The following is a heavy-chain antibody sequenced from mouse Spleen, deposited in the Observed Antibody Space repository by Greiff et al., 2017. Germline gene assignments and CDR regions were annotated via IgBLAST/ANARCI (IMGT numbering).Heavy chain of an antibody. CDR2: ISSGGGST. CDR3: ARDSSGRFAY. D-gene: IGHD3-1*01. Sequence: EVKLVESGGGLVKLGGSLKLSCAASGFTFSSYYMSWVRQTPEKRLEWVATISSGGGSTYYPDSVKGRFTISRDNAKNTLYLQMSSLNSEDTAVYYCARDSSGRFAYWGQGTLVTVSA. CDR1: GFTFSSYY. J-gene: IGHJ3*01. V-gene: IGHV5-6-4*01.